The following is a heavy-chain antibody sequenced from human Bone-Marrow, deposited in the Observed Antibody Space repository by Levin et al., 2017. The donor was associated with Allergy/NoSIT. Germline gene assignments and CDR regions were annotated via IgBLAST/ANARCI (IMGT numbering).Heavy chain of an antibody. J-gene: IGHJ4*02. D-gene: IGHD1-1*01. V-gene: IGHV4-59*08. CDR1: GASVSSFY. CDR3: ATLARAPTNPPFES. CDR2: ISYTGGT. Sequence: GSLRLSCTVSGASVSSFYWSWVRQPPGEGLESIGYISYTGGTVYNPSLKSRVTISMDTSQNQFSLSLTSVTAADTAVYYCATLARAPTNPPFESWGQGILLTVSS.